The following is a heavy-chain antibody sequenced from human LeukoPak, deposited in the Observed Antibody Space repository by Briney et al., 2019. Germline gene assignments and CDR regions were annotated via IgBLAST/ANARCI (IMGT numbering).Heavy chain of an antibody. CDR3: ARSSRYYDILTSYHVYYGMDV. CDR1: GFTFSSYS. Sequence: GGSLRLSCAASGFTFSSYSMNWVRQAPGKGLEWVSYISSSSSTIYYADSVKGRFTISRDNAKNSLYLQMNSLRAEDTAVYYCARSSRYYDILTSYHVYYGMDVWGQGTTVTVSS. J-gene: IGHJ6*02. V-gene: IGHV3-48*04. D-gene: IGHD3-9*01. CDR2: ISSSSSTI.